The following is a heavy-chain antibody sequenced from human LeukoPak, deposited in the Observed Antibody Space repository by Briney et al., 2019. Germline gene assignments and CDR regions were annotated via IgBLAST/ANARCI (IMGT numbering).Heavy chain of an antibody. CDR2: ISGSGTI. J-gene: IGHJ4*02. CDR3: ARDGPRSGYDLGHFDN. Sequence: SETLSLTCTVSGGSINSYWSWIRQPAGKGLEWIGRISGSGTITYNPALQSRLSISIDTSKNQFSLKLMSVTAADTAVYYCARDGPRSGYDLGHFDNLGQGTLVTASS. D-gene: IGHD5-12*01. CDR1: GGSINSY. V-gene: IGHV4-4*07.